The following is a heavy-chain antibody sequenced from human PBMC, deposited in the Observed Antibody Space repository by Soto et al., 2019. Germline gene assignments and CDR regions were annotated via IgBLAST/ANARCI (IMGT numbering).Heavy chain of an antibody. CDR2: INHSGST. V-gene: IGHV4-34*01. CDR1: CGSFSGYY. CDR3: ATGVFPSYDILIGLLRRILVSAFDI. D-gene: IGHD3-9*01. Sequence: SETVSLTCAVYCGSFSGYYWSCIRQPAGEGLEWVVEINHSGSTNYNPSLKSRVTISVDTYKNQFALKLSSVTAADTAVYYCATGVFPSYDILIGLLRRILVSAFDIWGQGTMVTVSS. J-gene: IGHJ3*02.